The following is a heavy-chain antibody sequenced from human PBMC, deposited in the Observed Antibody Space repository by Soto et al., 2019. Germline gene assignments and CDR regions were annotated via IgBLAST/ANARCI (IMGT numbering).Heavy chain of an antibody. D-gene: IGHD2-8*02. CDR1: GGSFSGYY. CDR3: ARDNITGIFDD. V-gene: IGHV4-34*01. J-gene: IGHJ4*02. CDR2: INHSGST. Sequence: PSETLSLTCAVYGGSFSGYYWTWIRQPPGTGLEWIGEINHSGSTNYNPSLKSRVTISVDTSKNQFSLKLTSVTAADTAVYYCARDNITGIFDDWGQGTLVTVAS.